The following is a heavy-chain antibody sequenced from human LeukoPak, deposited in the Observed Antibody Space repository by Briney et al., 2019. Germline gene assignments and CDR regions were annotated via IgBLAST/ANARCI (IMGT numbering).Heavy chain of an antibody. D-gene: IGHD2-8*01. Sequence: SETLSLTCTVSGGSISSSSYYWGWIRQPPGKGLEWIGSIYYSGSTYYNPSLKSRVTISVDTSMNQFSLKLNSVTAADTAVYYCAGQRRVTGPNWFGPWGQGTLVTVSS. CDR2: IYYSGST. CDR3: AGQRRVTGPNWFGP. J-gene: IGHJ5*02. V-gene: IGHV4-39*01. CDR1: GGSISSSSYY.